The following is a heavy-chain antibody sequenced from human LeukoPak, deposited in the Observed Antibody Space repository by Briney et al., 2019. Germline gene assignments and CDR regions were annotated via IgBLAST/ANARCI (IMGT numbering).Heavy chain of an antibody. CDR2: IWYDGSNK. J-gene: IGHJ6*02. CDR1: GFTFSSYG. D-gene: IGHD1-26*01. V-gene: IGHV3-33*01. CDR3: ARESWMGGYYYYGMDV. Sequence: PGRSLRLSCAASGFTFSSYGMQWARQPPGKGLEWVAVIWYDGSNKYYADSVKGRFTISRDNSKNTLYLQMNSLRAEDTAVYYCARESWMGGYYYYGMDVWGQGTTVTVSS.